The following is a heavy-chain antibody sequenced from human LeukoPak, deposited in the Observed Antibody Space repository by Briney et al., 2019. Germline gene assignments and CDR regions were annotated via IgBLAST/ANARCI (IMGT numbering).Heavy chain of an antibody. J-gene: IGHJ6*02. Sequence: GGSLRLSCAASGFTFSSYWMSWVRQAPGKGLEWVANIKQDGSERYYVDSVKGRFTISRDNAKNSVYLQMNSLRVEDTAVYYCAREVKGEYCSSTSCSRVGDVWGQGTTVTVSS. V-gene: IGHV3-7*03. CDR2: IKQDGSER. CDR3: AREVKGEYCSSTSCSRVGDV. CDR1: GFTFSSYW. D-gene: IGHD2-2*01.